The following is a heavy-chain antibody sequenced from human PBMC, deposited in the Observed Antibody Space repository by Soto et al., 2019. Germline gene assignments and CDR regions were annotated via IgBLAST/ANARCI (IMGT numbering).Heavy chain of an antibody. CDR2: INHSGST. V-gene: IGHV4-34*01. J-gene: IGHJ4*02. CDR1: GGSFSGYY. Sequence: SSETLSLTCAVYGGSFSGYYWSWIRQPPGKGLEWIGEINHSGSTNYNPSLKSRVTISVDTSKNQFSLKLSSVTAADTAVYYCARGRHCSSTSCTTRRNYYFDYWGQGTLVTVSS. CDR3: ARGRHCSSTSCTTRRNYYFDY. D-gene: IGHD2-2*01.